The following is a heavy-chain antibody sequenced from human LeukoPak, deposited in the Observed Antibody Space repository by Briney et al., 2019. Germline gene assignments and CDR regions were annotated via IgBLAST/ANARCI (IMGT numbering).Heavy chain of an antibody. CDR1: GFTFDDYA. CDR3: AKSSDISGYYYPTTLDY. CDR2: ISWNSGSI. J-gene: IGHJ4*02. Sequence: GGSLRLSCAASGFTFDDYAMHWVRQAPGKGLEWVSGISWNSGSIGYADSVKGRFTISRDNAKNSLYLQMNSLRAEDTALYYCAKSSDISGYYYPTTLDYWGQGTLVTVSS. D-gene: IGHD3-22*01. V-gene: IGHV3-9*01.